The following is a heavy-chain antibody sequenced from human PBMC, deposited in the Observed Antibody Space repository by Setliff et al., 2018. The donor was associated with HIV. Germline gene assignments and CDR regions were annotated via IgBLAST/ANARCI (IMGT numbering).Heavy chain of an antibody. CDR1: GFSFNNYY. D-gene: IGHD3-10*01. V-gene: IGHV3-7*03. Sequence: PGGSLRLSCIASGFSFNNYYMTWVRQAPGKGLEWVGNIKSDGTEKNYADSVRGRFTITRENTKNTLYLQMNSLRAEDTAVYYCAKGRTYYYGSGSYLVHFDYWGQGTLVTVSS. CDR2: IKSDGTEK. CDR3: AKGRTYYYGSGSYLVHFDY. J-gene: IGHJ4*02.